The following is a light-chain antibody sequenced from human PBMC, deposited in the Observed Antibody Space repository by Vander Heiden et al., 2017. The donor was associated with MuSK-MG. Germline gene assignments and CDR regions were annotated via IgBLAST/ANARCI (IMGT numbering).Light chain of an antibody. CDR3: QQNDSNPLYT. Sequence: DIQMTQSPSSLSASVGDRVTITCRASQSISSYLNWYQQKPGKAPKLLIYAASSLQSGVPSRFSGSGYGTDFTLTISSRQPEDFAPYYCQQNDSNPLYTFGQGTKVEIK. CDR2: AAS. CDR1: QSISSY. V-gene: IGKV1-39*01. J-gene: IGKJ2*01.